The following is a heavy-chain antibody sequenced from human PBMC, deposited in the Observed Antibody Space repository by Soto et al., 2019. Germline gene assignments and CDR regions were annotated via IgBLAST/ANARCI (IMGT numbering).Heavy chain of an antibody. Sequence: EVQLVESGGGLVQPGGSLRLSCAASGFIFSDYYMHWVRQGPGKGLVWVSCISGDGGRTYYADSVKGRFTISRDNAKSTLYLQMSSLRGDDTAVYYCVRDFITMSGRNWGQGTLVAFSS. J-gene: IGHJ4*02. CDR1: GFIFSDYY. CDR2: ISGDGGRT. V-gene: IGHV3-74*01. D-gene: IGHD3-10*02. CDR3: VRDFITMSGRN.